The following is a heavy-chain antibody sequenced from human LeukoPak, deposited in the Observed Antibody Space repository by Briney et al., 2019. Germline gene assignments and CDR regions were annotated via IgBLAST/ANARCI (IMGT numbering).Heavy chain of an antibody. D-gene: IGHD6-13*01. CDR2: ISGSSSSGRGSTM. V-gene: IGHV3-48*02. CDR1: GFIFSSYS. CDR3: AREGSSWYRGYFDF. Sequence: GGSLRLSCAASGFIFSSYSMNWVRQAPGKGLEWVSYISGSSSSGRGSTMYYADSVKGRSTISRDNAKNSLYLQVNSLRDEDTAVYYCAREGSSWYRGYFDFWGQGTLVTVSS. J-gene: IGHJ4*02.